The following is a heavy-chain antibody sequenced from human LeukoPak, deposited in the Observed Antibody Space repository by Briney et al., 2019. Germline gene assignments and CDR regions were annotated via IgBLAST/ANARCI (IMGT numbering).Heavy chain of an antibody. Sequence: GGSLRLSCAASGFTFSTYGIHWVRQAPGKGLEWVAVISYDGSNKYYADSVKGRFTISRDNSKNTLYLQMNSLRAEGTAVYYCAKSVLNLKLCSDYWGQGTLVTVSS. V-gene: IGHV3-30*18. CDR3: AKSVLNLKLCSDY. J-gene: IGHJ4*02. CDR2: ISYDGSNK. CDR1: GFTFSTYG. D-gene: IGHD3-10*02.